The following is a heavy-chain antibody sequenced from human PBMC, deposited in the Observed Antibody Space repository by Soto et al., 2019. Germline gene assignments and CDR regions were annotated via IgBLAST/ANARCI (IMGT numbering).Heavy chain of an antibody. CDR2: IYYSGST. CDR3: ARLIAVAPGGGAFDI. CDR1: GGSISSSSYY. V-gene: IGHV4-39*01. J-gene: IGHJ3*02. Sequence: SETLSLTCTVSGGSISSSSYYWGWIRQPPGKGLEWIGSIYYSGSTYYNPSLKSRVTISVDTSKNQFSLKLSSVTAADTAVYYCARLIAVAPGGGAFDIWGQGTMVTVSS. D-gene: IGHD6-19*01.